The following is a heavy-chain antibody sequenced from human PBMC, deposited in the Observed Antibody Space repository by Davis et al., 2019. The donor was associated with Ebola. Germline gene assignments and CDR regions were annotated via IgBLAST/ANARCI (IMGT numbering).Heavy chain of an antibody. CDR2: IDWDDDK. CDR3: ARTQRHYDFWSGYYTGRGYYFDY. Sequence: SGPTLVKPTQTLTLTCTFSGFSLSTSGMRVSWIRQPPGKALEWLARIDWDDDKFYITSLKTRLTISKDTSKNQVVLTMTNMDPVDTATYYCARTQRHYDFWSGYYTGRGYYFDYWGQGTLVTVSS. CDR1: GFSLSTSGMR. D-gene: IGHD3-3*01. J-gene: IGHJ4*02. V-gene: IGHV2-70*04.